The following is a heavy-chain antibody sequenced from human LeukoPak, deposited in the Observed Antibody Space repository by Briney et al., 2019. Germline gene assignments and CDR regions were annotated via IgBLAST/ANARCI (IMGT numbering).Heavy chain of an antibody. CDR1: GYIFTSSA. CDR2: INTNAGNP. Sequence: ASVKVSCKASGYIFTSSAMNWVRQAPGQGLEWMGWINTNAGNPTYAQGFTGRFVFSLDSSVSTAYLQISSLKAADTAVYYCVRDPDAVAGGFTYWGQGTLVTVSS. CDR3: VRDPDAVAGGFTY. D-gene: IGHD6-19*01. V-gene: IGHV7-4-1*02. J-gene: IGHJ4*02.